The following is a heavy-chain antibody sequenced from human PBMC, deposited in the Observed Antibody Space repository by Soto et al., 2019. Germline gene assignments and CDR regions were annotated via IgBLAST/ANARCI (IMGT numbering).Heavy chain of an antibody. D-gene: IGHD4-4*01. CDR2: IYYSGST. V-gene: IGHV4-59*01. CDR1: GGSRGSDE. CDR3: ARDLANSNPYPLDY. J-gene: IGHJ4*02. Sequence: LSCAVSGGSRGSDEWRWVRQPSGKGLEWSGYIYYSGSTNYNPSLKSRVNISVDTSKNKFSLKLSSVTAADTAVYYCARDLANSNPYPLDYWGQRPLVTVS.